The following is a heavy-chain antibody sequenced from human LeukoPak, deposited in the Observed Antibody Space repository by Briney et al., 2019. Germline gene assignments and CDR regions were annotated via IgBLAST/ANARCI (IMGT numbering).Heavy chain of an antibody. J-gene: IGHJ6*02. Sequence: GGSLRLSCAATGFVFSTHWMHWVRQAPGQGLVWVSRINNDGSDTTYADSVTGRFTTSRDNAKNMMYLQMNSLRAEDTAVYYCARSHVDTYYDILTGYYGGYGMDVWGQGTTVTVSS. D-gene: IGHD3-9*01. CDR2: INNDGSDT. CDR1: GFVFSTHW. V-gene: IGHV3-74*01. CDR3: ARSHVDTYYDILTGYYGGYGMDV.